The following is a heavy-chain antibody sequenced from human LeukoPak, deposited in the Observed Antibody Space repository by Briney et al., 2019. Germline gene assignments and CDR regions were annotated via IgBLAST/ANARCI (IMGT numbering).Heavy chain of an antibody. CDR1: GCTISNYW. J-gene: IGHJ4*02. CDR3: ARDIYGGHDY. D-gene: IGHD2-21*01. Sequence: GGSLRLSCAASGCTISNYWMSWVRQAPGKGLEWVANINQDGSEKSYVDSVEGRFTISRDNAKKSLYLHVNSLRAEDTAVYYCARDIYGGHDYWGQGTLLTVSS. CDR2: INQDGSEK. V-gene: IGHV3-7*04.